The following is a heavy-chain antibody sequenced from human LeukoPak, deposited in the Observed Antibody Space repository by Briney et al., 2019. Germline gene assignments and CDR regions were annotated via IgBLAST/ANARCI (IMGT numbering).Heavy chain of an antibody. CDR3: ARDLPPYGMDV. CDR1: GGSISSYY. Sequence: SETLSLTGTVSGGSISSYYWSWIRQPPGKGLEWIGYIYYSGSTNYNPSLKSRVTISVDTSKNQFSLKLSSVTAADTAVYYCARDLPPYGMDVWGQGTTVTVSS. V-gene: IGHV4-59*01. J-gene: IGHJ6*02. CDR2: IYYSGST.